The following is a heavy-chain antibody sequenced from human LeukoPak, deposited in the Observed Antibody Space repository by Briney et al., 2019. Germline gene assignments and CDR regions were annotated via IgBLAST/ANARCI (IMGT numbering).Heavy chain of an antibody. CDR2: LYTDDNT. CDR3: AKESLNGDHDYYYMDV. Sequence: PGGSLRLSCTASGVTVSSNYMNWVHQAPGKGLEWVSILYTDDNTNYADSVKGRFTISRDTSKNTLYLQMNSLRAEDTAVYYCAKESLNGDHDYYYMDVWGKGTTVTVSS. J-gene: IGHJ6*03. V-gene: IGHV3-53*01. CDR1: GVTVSSNY. D-gene: IGHD4-17*01.